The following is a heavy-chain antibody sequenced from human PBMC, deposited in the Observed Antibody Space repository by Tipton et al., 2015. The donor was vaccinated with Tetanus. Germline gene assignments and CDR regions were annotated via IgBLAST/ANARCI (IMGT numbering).Heavy chain of an antibody. D-gene: IGHD5-12*01. Sequence: TLSLTCTVSGASLRGGDYHWSWIRQPPGKGLEWLAYISGSGTTNSNYSLKSRITMTQDTSKNQFSLKLTSVTAADTAVYYCASRGYSGRRQIEDYWGQGTLVTVSS. CDR3: ASRGYSGRRQIEDY. CDR1: GASLRGGDYH. CDR2: ISGSGTT. V-gene: IGHV4-61*08. J-gene: IGHJ4*02.